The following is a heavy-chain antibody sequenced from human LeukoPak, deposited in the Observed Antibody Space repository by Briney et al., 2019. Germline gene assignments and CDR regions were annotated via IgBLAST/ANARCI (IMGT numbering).Heavy chain of an antibody. CDR2: ISGSGDST. J-gene: IGHJ4*02. V-gene: IGHV3-23*01. D-gene: IGHD6-13*01. CDR1: GFTFISYA. Sequence: PGGSLRLSCAASGFTFISYAMTWVRQAPGKGLQWVSAISGSGDSTHYADSVKGRFTISRDNSKNTLYLQMNSLRAEDTAVYYCAKDIFRIAAAGSFDYWGQGTLVTVSS. CDR3: AKDIFRIAAAGSFDY.